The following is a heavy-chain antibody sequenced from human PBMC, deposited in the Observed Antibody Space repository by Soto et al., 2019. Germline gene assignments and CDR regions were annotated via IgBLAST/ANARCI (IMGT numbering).Heavy chain of an antibody. CDR1: GFTFSSYG. J-gene: IGHJ4*02. CDR2: IWYDGSNK. Sequence: GGSLRLSCAASGFTFSSYGMHWVRQAPGKGLEWVAVIWYDGSNKYYADSVKGRFTISRDNSKNTLYLQMNSLRAEDTAVYYCARDITEWLALDFDYWGQGTLVTVSS. V-gene: IGHV3-33*01. CDR3: ARDITEWLALDFDY. D-gene: IGHD6-19*01.